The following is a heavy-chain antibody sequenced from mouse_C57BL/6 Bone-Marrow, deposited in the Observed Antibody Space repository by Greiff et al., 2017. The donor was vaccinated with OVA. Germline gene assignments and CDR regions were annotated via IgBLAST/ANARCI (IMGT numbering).Heavy chain of an antibody. V-gene: IGHV4-1*01. CDR2: INPDSSTI. CDR3: ARHYYGSSHWFAY. Sequence: EASGIDFSRYWMSWVRRAPGKGLEWIGEINPDSSTINYAPSLKDKFIISRDNAKNTLYLQMSKVRSEDTALYYCARHYYGSSHWFAYWGQGTLVTVSA. CDR1: GIDFSRYW. J-gene: IGHJ3*01. D-gene: IGHD1-1*01.